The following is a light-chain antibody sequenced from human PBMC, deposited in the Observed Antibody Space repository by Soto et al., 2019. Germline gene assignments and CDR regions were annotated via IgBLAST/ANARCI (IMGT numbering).Light chain of an antibody. CDR1: QSISNW. Sequence: DIKMSQSPSTLSASLGDRVTITCRASQSISNWFVWYKQKPGKDPKILIYDASSLKSGVSSRFSGSGSGTEFTLTISSLQPDDFASYYCQQYNSYSLTFGQGTKVDI. J-gene: IGKJ1*01. V-gene: IGKV1-5*01. CDR3: QQYNSYSLT. CDR2: DAS.